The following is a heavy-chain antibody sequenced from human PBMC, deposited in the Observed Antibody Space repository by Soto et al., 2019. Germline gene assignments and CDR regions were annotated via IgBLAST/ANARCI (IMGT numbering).Heavy chain of an antibody. D-gene: IGHD1-1*01. CDR1: GASISGFY. CDR2: IYATGTT. CDR3: VRDGTKTLRDWFDP. V-gene: IGHV4-4*07. J-gene: IGHJ5*02. Sequence: SETVSLTCPVSGASISGFYWSWIRKSAGKGLEWIGRIYATGTTDYNPSLKSRVMMSVDTSKKQFSLKLRSVTAADTAVYYCVRDGTKTLRDWFDPWGQGISVTVSS.